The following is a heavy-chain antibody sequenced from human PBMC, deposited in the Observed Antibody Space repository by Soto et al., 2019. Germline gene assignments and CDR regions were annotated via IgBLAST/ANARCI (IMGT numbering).Heavy chain of an antibody. CDR1: GGSISSSSYY. V-gene: IGHV4-39*01. Sequence: SETLSLTCTVSGGSISSSSYYWGGIRQPPGKGLEWIGSIYYSGSTYYNPSLKSRVTISVDTSKNQFSLKLSSVTAADTAVYYCARHPKPDANPYYFDYWGKGPLVNVSS. CDR2: IYYSGST. CDR3: ARHPKPDANPYYFDY. J-gene: IGHJ4*02.